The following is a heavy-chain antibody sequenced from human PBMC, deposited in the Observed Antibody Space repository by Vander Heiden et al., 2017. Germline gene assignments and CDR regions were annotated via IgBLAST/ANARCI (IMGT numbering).Heavy chain of an antibody. CDR3: ARPLRDFWSGYLEDAFDI. D-gene: IGHD3-3*01. Sequence: EVQLVESGGGLVQPGGSLRLSCAASGFTFSSYWMHWVRQAPGKGLVWVSRINSDGSSTSYADSVKGRFTISRDNAKNTLYLQMNSLRAEDTAVYYCARPLRDFWSGYLEDAFDIWGQGTMVTVSS. J-gene: IGHJ3*02. V-gene: IGHV3-74*01. CDR1: GFTFSSYW. CDR2: INSDGSST.